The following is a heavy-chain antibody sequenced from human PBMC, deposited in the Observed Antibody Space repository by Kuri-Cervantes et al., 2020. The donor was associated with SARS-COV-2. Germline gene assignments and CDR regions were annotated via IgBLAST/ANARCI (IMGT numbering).Heavy chain of an antibody. CDR3: ARGLNIAQPVDFDY. J-gene: IGHJ4*02. CDR2: IYSCGST. D-gene: IGHD2/OR15-2a*01. Sequence: GGSLRLSCAASGFTVSSNYMSWVRQAPGKGLEWVSVIYSCGSTYYADSVKGRFTISRDNSKNTLYLQMNSLRAEDTAVYYCARGLNIAQPVDFDYWGQGTLVTVAS. CDR1: GFTVSSNY. V-gene: IGHV3-66*03.